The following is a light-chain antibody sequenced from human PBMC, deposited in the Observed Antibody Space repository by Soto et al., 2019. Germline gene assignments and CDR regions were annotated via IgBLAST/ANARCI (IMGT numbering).Light chain of an antibody. CDR2: LNSDGSH. CDR3: QTWGTGIPV. Sequence: QSVLTQSPSASASLGASVKLTCTLSSGYSSYAIAWHQQQPEKGPRYLMKLNSDGSHSKGDGIPDRFSGSSSGAERYLTISSLQSEDEADYYCQTWGTGIPVFGGGTKLTVL. V-gene: IGLV4-69*01. CDR1: SGYSSYA. J-gene: IGLJ3*02.